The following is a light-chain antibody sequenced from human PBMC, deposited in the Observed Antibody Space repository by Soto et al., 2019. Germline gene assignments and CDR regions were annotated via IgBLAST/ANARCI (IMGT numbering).Light chain of an antibody. V-gene: IGKV1-27*01. CDR1: QGIRNF. Sequence: DIQMTQSPTSLSASVGDRVTITCRASQGIRNFVAWYQQKPGKAPMLLIYAASTLQSGVPSRFSGSGSGTDVPLTINSLQPEDVATYSCQKYSSVPVFGPGTKVEIK. J-gene: IGKJ3*01. CDR3: QKYSSVPV. CDR2: AAS.